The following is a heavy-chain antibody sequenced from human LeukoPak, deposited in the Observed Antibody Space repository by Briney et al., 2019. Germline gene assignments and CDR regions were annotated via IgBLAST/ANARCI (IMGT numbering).Heavy chain of an antibody. CDR2: INPNSGGT. V-gene: IGHV1-2*02. D-gene: IGHD3-22*01. CDR3: ARGPASLHYYDSSGYFDY. CDR1: GYTFTGYY. Sequence: GASVKVSCKASGYTFTGYYMHWVRQAPGQGLEWMGWINPNSGGTNYAQKFQGRVTMTRDTSISIAYMELSRLRSDDTAVYYCARGPASLHYYDSSGYFDYWGQGTLVTVSS. J-gene: IGHJ4*02.